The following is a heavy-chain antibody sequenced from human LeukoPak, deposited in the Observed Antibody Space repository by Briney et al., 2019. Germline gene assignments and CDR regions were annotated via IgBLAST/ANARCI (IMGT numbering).Heavy chain of an antibody. CDR3: TTGPDRLVSGSYYGGSFDY. Sequence: PGGSLRLSCAASGFTFSNAWMSWVRQAPGKGLEWVGRIKSKTDGGTTDYAAPVKGRFTISRDDSKNTLYLQMNSLKTEDTAVYYCTTGPDRLVSGSYYGGSFDYWGQGTLVTVSS. V-gene: IGHV3-15*01. CDR2: IKSKTDGGTT. J-gene: IGHJ4*02. D-gene: IGHD1-26*01. CDR1: GFTFSNAW.